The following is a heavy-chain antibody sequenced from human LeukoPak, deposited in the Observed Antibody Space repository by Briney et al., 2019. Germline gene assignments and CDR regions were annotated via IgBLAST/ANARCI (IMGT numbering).Heavy chain of an antibody. CDR3: GRVRISAARGYMDV. J-gene: IGHJ6*04. V-gene: IGHV3-64*01. D-gene: IGHD6-13*01. CDR2: ISSKGDNI. Sequence: GGSLRLSCAASGFTFSSYAIHWVRQAPGKGLEYVSTISSKGDNIFYANSVKGRFTISGDNSKNTVYLQMGSLRAEDMAVYYCGRVRISAARGYMDVWGKGTTVTVSS. CDR1: GFTFSSYA.